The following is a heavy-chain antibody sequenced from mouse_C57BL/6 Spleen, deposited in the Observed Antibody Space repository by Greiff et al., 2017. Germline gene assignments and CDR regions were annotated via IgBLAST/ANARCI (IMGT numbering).Heavy chain of an antibody. J-gene: IGHJ3*01. CDR3: AIDGSSYGFAY. CDR1: GYTFTSYW. V-gene: IGHV1-74*01. D-gene: IGHD1-1*01. CDR2: IHPSDSDT. Sequence: QVQLQQPGAELVKPGASVKVSCKASGYTFTSYWMHWVKQRPGQGLEWIGRIHPSDSDTNYNQKFKGKATLTVDKSSSTAYMQLSGQTSEDSAVYCCAIDGSSYGFAYWGQGTLVTVSA.